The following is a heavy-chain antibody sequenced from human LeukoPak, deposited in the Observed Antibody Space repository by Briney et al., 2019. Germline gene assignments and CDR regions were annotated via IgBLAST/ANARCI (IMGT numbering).Heavy chain of an antibody. CDR1: GGSVTSGTYH. D-gene: IGHD3-16*01. J-gene: IGHJ5*02. CDR2: VYFDGGT. CDR3: ARDHYYDGRGRFDP. V-gene: IGHV4-39*07. Sequence: SETLSLTCSVSGGSVTSGTYHWGWIRQPQGKGLEWIGSVYFDGGTHYKPSLQSRVTISVDTSKNQFSLRLSSVTAADTALYYCARDHYYDGRGRFDPWGQGTLVTVSS.